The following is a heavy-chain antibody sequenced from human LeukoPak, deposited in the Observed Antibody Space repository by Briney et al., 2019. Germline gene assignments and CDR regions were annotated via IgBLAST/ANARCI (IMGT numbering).Heavy chain of an antibody. CDR3: AKESTPSIAAAGLFDY. CDR2: ISYDGSNK. D-gene: IGHD6-13*01. V-gene: IGHV3-30*18. Sequence: GGSLRLSCAASGFTFSSYGMHWVRQAPGKGLEWVAVISYDGSNKYYADSVKGRFTISRDNSKNTLYLQMNSLRAEDTAVYYCAKESTPSIAAAGLFDYWGQGTLVTVSS. CDR1: GFTFSSYG. J-gene: IGHJ4*02.